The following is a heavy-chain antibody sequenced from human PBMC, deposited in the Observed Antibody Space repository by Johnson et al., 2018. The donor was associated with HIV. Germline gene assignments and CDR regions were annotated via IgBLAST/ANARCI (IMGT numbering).Heavy chain of an antibody. D-gene: IGHD2-15*01. J-gene: IGHJ3*02. Sequence: VQLVESGGVVVQPGGSAKLSCAASGFTFDDYSMHWVSQTPGKGLEWVALISWDGGSTYYAETVKGRFTITRDKAKNSPYLQMNSLRAEDTAVYYCAKGGGMVGVVHSFDIWGQGTVVTVSS. V-gene: IGHV3-43*01. CDR1: GFTFDDYS. CDR3: AKGGGMVGVVHSFDI. CDR2: ISWDGGST.